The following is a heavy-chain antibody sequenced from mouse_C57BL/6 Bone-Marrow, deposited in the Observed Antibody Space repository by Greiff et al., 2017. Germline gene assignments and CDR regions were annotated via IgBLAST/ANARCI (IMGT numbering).Heavy chain of an antibody. CDR1: GYTFTSYW. CDR3: TRPDCYYPAWFAY. CDR2: IYPGNSDT. V-gene: IGHV1-5*01. J-gene: IGHJ3*01. Sequence: VQLQQSGTVLARPGASVKMSCKTSGYTFTSYWMHWVKQRPGQGLEWIGAIYPGNSDTSYNQKFKGKAKLTAVTSASTAYMELSSLTNEDSAVYYCTRPDCYYPAWFAYWGQGTLVTVSA. D-gene: IGHD2-3*01.